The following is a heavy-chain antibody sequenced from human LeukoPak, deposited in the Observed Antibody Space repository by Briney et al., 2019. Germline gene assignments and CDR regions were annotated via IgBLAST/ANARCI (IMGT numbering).Heavy chain of an antibody. CDR3: ASYDFWSGYYS. CDR2: INHSGST. J-gene: IGHJ5*02. D-gene: IGHD3-3*01. CDR1: GGSFSGYY. V-gene: IGHV4-34*01. Sequence: SETLSLTCAVYGGSFSGYYWSWIRQPPVKGLEWIGEINHSGSTNYNPSLKSRVTISVDTSKNQFSLKLSSVTAADTAVYYCASYDFWSGYYSWGQGTLVTVSS.